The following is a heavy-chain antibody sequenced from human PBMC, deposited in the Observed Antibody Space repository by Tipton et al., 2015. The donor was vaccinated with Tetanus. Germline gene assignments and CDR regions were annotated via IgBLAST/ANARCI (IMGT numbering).Heavy chain of an antibody. CDR1: GGSFSNYY. CDR3: ARSHVFRFTLFGEEIPRSGRFDP. D-gene: IGHD3-3*01. J-gene: IGHJ5*02. V-gene: IGHV4-59*01. Sequence: TLSLTCTVSGGSFSNYYWNWIRQSPGRRLEWIGNIYYGGDTDYNPSLQSRATISLDTSKKLFSLRLKSVTAADTAIYYCARSHVFRFTLFGEEIPRSGRFDPWGQRTLVTVSS. CDR2: IYYGGDT.